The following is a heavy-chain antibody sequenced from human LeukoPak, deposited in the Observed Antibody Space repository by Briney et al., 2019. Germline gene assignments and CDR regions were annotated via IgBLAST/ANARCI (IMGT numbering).Heavy chain of an antibody. D-gene: IGHD6-19*01. CDR3: AKVGVAGIPYYYYGMDV. V-gene: IGHV3-23*01. CDR1: GFTFSSYA. CDR2: ISGSGGST. J-gene: IGHJ6*02. Sequence: GGSLRLSCAASGFTFSSYAMSWVRQAPGKGLEWVPAISGSGGSTYYADSVKGRFTISRDNSKNTLYLQMNSLRAEDTAVYYCAKVGVAGIPYYYYGMDVWGQGTTVTVSS.